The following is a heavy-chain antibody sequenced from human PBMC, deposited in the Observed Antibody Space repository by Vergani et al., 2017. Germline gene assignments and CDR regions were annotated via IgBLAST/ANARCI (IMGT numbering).Heavy chain of an antibody. Sequence: QVQLVQSGAEVKKPGSSVKVSCKASGGTFSSYAISWVRQAPGQGLEWMGRIIPIFGTANYAQKFQGRVTITADESTSTAYMELSSLRSEDTAVYYCASASIAVAGNTGDAFVIFGQGTMVTVAS. J-gene: IGHJ3*02. CDR1: GGTFSSYA. CDR3: ASASIAVAGNTGDAFVI. D-gene: IGHD6-19*01. CDR2: IIPIFGTA. V-gene: IGHV1-69*13.